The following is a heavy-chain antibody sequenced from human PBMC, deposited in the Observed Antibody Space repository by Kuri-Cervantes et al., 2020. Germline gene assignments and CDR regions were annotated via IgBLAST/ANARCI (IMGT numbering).Heavy chain of an antibody. CDR2: ISGSAGST. CDR1: GFTFDDYA. D-gene: IGHD6-13*01. Sequence: GESLKISCAASGFTFDDYAMHWVRQAPGKGLEWVSVISGSAGSTYHADSVKGRFTISRDNSKNTLYLQMNSLRAEDTAVYYCAKDEGDSSSWYYYYYYMDVWGKGTTVTVSS. V-gene: IGHV3-23*01. CDR3: AKDEGDSSSWYYYYYYMDV. J-gene: IGHJ6*03.